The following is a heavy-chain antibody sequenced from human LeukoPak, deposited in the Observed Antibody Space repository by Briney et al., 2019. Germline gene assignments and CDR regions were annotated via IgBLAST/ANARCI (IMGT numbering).Heavy chain of an antibody. V-gene: IGHV4-4*09. CDR1: AGSLSGVY. CDR3: ASRVGRFDW. CDR2: IYTSGST. Sequence: KPSETLSLTCTVSAGSLSGVYWSWVRQPPGNVLEWSRYIYTSGSTNYIPSFKSPSTISIDTTKSQVSLTLSSVYAADTAFYYCASRVGRFDWWGQGTLVTVSS. J-gene: IGHJ4*02. D-gene: IGHD2-15*01.